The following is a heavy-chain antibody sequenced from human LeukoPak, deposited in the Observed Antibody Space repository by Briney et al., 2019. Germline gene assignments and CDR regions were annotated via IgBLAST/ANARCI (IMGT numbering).Heavy chain of an antibody. CDR2: LYSSGST. CDR3: ARDRDYYESSGYYSDY. Sequence: GGSLRLSCAASGFIVRSNYMGWVRQAPGKGLEWVSVLYSSGSTYYADSVKGRFTISRDNSKNTLYLQMKSLRAEDTAVYYCARDRDYYESSGYYSDYWGQGTLVTVSS. D-gene: IGHD3-22*01. J-gene: IGHJ4*02. V-gene: IGHV3-53*01. CDR1: GFIVRSNY.